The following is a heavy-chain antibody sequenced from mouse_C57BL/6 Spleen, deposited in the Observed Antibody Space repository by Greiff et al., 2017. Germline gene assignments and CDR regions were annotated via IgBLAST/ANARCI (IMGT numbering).Heavy chain of an antibody. D-gene: IGHD1-1*01. Sequence: ESGAELVKPGASVKISCKASGYAFSSYWMNWVKQRPGKGLEWIGQIYPGDGDTNYNGKFKGKATLTADKSSSPAYMQLSSLTSEDSAVYFCARHYYGSSWYFDVWGTGTTVTVSS. CDR3: ARHYYGSSWYFDV. J-gene: IGHJ1*03. CDR2: IYPGDGDT. V-gene: IGHV1-80*01. CDR1: GYAFSSYW.